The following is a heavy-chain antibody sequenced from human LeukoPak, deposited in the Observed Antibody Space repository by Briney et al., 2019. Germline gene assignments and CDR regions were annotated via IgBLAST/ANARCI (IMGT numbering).Heavy chain of an antibody. CDR3: ASVAANKGSYLAFDY. D-gene: IGHD6-19*01. J-gene: IGHJ4*02. CDR1: GYTFTSYA. Sequence: ASVKVSCKASGYTFTSYAMNWVRQAPGQGLEWMGWINTNTGNPTYAQGFTGRFVFSLDTSVSTAYLQISSLKAEDTAVYYCASVAANKGSYLAFDYWGQGTLVTVSS. CDR2: INTNTGNP. V-gene: IGHV7-4-1*02.